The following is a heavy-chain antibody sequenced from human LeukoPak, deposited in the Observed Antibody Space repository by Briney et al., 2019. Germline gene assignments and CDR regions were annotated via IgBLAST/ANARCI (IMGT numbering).Heavy chain of an antibody. CDR3: ARVSPDY. Sequence: SETLSLTCAVYGGSFSGYYWSWIRQPPGKGLEWIGEINHSGSTNYNPSLKSRVTISVDTSKNQFSLKLGSVTAADTAMYYCARVSPDYWGQGTLVTVSS. V-gene: IGHV4-34*01. CDR1: GGSFSGYY. J-gene: IGHJ4*02. CDR2: INHSGST.